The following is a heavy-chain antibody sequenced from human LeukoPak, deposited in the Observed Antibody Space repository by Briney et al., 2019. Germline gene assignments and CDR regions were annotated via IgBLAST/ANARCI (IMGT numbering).Heavy chain of an antibody. D-gene: IGHD5-24*01. V-gene: IGHV3-21*04. CDR1: GFTFSSYS. J-gene: IGHJ4*02. CDR2: ISSSSYI. CDR3: ARGREMATTFTTDY. Sequence: GGSLRLSCAASGFTFSSYSMNWVRQAPGKGLEWVSSISSSSYIYYADSVKGRFTISRDNAKNSLYLQMNSLRAEDTAVYHCARGREMATTFTTDYWGQGTLVTVSS.